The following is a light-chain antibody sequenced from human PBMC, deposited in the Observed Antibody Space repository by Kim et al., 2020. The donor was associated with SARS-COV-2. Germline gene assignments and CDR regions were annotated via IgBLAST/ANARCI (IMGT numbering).Light chain of an antibody. CDR3: QKYNGAPWT. CDR2: GAS. Sequence: ASVGDRVTITCRASQGINNDLAWYQQKPGKVPNLLIYGASALQAGVPSRFSGRGSGTDFTLTISSLQPEDVAIYYCQKYNGAPWTFGQGTKVDIK. V-gene: IGKV1-27*01. CDR1: QGINND. J-gene: IGKJ1*01.